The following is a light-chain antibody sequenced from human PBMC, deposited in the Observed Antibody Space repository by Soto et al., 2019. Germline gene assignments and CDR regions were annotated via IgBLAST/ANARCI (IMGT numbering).Light chain of an antibody. J-gene: IGLJ1*01. Sequence: QSVLTQPASVSGSPGQSTTISCTGTSSNVGGYKLVSWYQQHPGKAPKLMIFEVNKRPSGVSNRFSGSKSGNTASLTISGLKVEDEADYYCCSSGGSPTYVFGTGTKVTVL. CDR3: CSSGGSPTYV. V-gene: IGLV2-23*02. CDR2: EVN. CDR1: SSNVGGYKL.